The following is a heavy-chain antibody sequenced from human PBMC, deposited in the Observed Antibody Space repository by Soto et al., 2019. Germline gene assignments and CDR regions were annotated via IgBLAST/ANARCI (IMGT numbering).Heavy chain of an antibody. Sequence: ESGPTLVNPTQTLTLTCTFSGFSFSTSGMCVSWIRQPPGKALEWLALIDWDDDKYYSTSLKTRLTIYKDTSKNQVVLTMTNMDPVDTATYYWALIQGSSIAARRDRNPYHHSGMDVWGQGTTVTVSS. D-gene: IGHD6-6*01. J-gene: IGHJ6*02. CDR1: GFSFSTSGMC. V-gene: IGHV2-70*01. CDR2: IDWDDDK. CDR3: ALIQGSSIAARRDRNPYHHSGMDV.